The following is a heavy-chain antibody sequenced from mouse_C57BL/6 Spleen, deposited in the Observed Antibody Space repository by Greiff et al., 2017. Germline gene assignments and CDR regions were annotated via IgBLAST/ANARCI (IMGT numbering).Heavy chain of an antibody. D-gene: IGHD1-1*01. J-gene: IGHJ4*01. CDR3: ARSITTVVAKAMDY. CDR1: GYAFSSYW. CDR2: IYPGDGDT. Sequence: VQGVESGAELVKPGASVKISCKASGYAFSSYWMNWVKQRPGKGLEWIGQIYPGDGDTNYNGKFKGKATLTADKSSSTAYMQLSSLTSEDSAVYFCARSITTVVAKAMDYWGQGTSVTVSS. V-gene: IGHV1-80*01.